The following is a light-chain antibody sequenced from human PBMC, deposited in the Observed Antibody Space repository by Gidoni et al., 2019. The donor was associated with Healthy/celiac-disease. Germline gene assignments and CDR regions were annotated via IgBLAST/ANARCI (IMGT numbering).Light chain of an antibody. J-gene: IGLJ2*01. CDR2: EGS. CDR1: SSDVGGYNY. CDR3: SSYTSSSSHVV. Sequence: QSALNQPASVSGSPGKAITISCTGTSSDVGGYNYVSWYQQHPGKAPKLMIYEGSNRPSGVSNRFSASKSGNTASLTISGLQAEDEADYYCSSYTSSSSHVVFGGGTKLTVL. V-gene: IGLV2-14*01.